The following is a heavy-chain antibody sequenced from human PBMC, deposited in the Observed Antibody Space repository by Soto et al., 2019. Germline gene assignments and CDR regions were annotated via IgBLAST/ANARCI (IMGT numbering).Heavy chain of an antibody. Sequence: SETLSLTCAVSGDSISRGGYSWTWIRQPPGKALEWIGNIYDSGSTSYNPSLKSRVTMSVDTSKNQFSLRLTSVTAADTAVYFCARGSSSYYDYGMGVWGQGTTVTVSS. CDR1: GDSISRGGYS. CDR3: ARGSSSYYDYGMGV. D-gene: IGHD6-6*01. V-gene: IGHV4-30-2*01. CDR2: IYDSGST. J-gene: IGHJ6*02.